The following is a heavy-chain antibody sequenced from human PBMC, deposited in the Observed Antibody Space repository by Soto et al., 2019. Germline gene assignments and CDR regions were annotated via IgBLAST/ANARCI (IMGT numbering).Heavy chain of an antibody. CDR3: AADGTATDAFDI. CDR1: GCTFTSSA. CDR2: IVVGSGNT. V-gene: IGHV1-58*01. D-gene: IGHD5-12*01. Sequence: SVKVSCKASGCTFTSSAVQWVRQARGQRLEWIGWIVVGSGNTNYAQKFQERVTITRDMSTSTAYMELSSLRSEDTAVYYCAADGTATDAFDIWGQGTMVTVSS. J-gene: IGHJ3*02.